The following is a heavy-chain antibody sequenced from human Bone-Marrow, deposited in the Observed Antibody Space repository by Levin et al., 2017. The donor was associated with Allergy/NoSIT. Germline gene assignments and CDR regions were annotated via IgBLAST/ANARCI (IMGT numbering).Heavy chain of an antibody. CDR2: IIGSGGTT. V-gene: IGHV3-23*01. CDR1: GFTFRSYA. D-gene: IGHD6-6*01. CDR3: AKALTYSSSIGYYALDV. J-gene: IGHJ6*02. Sequence: GESLKISCAASGFTFRSYAMTWVRQAPGKGLEWLSTIIGSGGTTYSADSVKGRFTITRDNSENTLYLQMNNLRAEDAAVYYCAKALTYSSSIGYYALDVWGQGTTVTVSS.